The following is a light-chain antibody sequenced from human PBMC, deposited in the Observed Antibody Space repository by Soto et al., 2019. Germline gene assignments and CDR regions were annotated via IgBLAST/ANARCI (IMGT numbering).Light chain of an antibody. V-gene: IGKV3-20*01. CDR1: QRISGTY. CDR2: GAT. Sequence: EIVLTQSPGTLSLYPGERATLSCRASQRISGTYLAWYQQKPGQAPRLLIHGATSRATGIPDRFSGSGSGTDFTLTISRLEPEDFAVYYCQQYGTSPPTWTFGQGTKVEIK. J-gene: IGKJ1*01. CDR3: QQYGTSPPTWT.